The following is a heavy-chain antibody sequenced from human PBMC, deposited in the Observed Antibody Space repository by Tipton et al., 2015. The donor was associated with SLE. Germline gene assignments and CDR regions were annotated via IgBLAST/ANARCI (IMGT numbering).Heavy chain of an antibody. J-gene: IGHJ3*02. CDR2: INPSGGST. D-gene: IGHD1-26*01. V-gene: IGHV1-46*01. CDR1: GYTFTSYY. CDR3: ARSGITTAFDI. Sequence: QLVQSGAEVKKPGASVKVSCKASGYTFTSYYMHWVRQAPGQGLEWMGIINPSGGSTSYAQKFQGRVTMTRDESTSTAYMELSSLRSEDTAMYYCARSGITTAFDIWGQGTMVTVSS.